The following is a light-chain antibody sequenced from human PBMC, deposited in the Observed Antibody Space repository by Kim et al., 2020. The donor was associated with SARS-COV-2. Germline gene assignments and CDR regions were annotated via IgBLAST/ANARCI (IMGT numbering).Light chain of an antibody. CDR2: QDI. V-gene: IGLV3-1*01. CDR1: KLGDKY. CDR3: QAWDSSTGV. Sequence: SYELTQPPSVSVSPGQTASITCSGDKLGDKYACWYQQKPGQSPVLVIYQDIKRPSGIPERFYGSNSGNTATLTISGTQAMDEADYYCQAWDSSTGVFGGG. J-gene: IGLJ3*02.